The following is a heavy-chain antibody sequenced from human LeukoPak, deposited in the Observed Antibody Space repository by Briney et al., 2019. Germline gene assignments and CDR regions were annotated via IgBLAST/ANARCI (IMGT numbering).Heavy chain of an antibody. CDR1: GFTFSSYA. D-gene: IGHD1-26*01. V-gene: IGHV3-64*01. CDR2: ISSNGGST. CDR3: ARRAFRGSYYFDY. Sequence: PGGSLRLSCAASGFTFSSYAMHWVRQAPGKGLEYVSAISSNGGSTYYANSVKGRFTISRDNSKNTLYLQMGSLRAEDMAVYYCARRAFRGSYYFDYWGQGTLVTVSS. J-gene: IGHJ4*02.